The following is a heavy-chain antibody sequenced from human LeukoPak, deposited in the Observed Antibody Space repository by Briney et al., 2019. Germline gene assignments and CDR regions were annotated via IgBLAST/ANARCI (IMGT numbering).Heavy chain of an antibody. J-gene: IGHJ4*02. CDR3: FGCYSGY. V-gene: IGHV3-23*01. CDR2: ISGSGGST. D-gene: IGHD3-22*01. CDR1: GFTFSSYA. Sequence: PGGSLRLSCAASGFTFSSYAMSWVRQAPGKGLEWVSAISGSGGSTYYADSVKGRFTISRDNSNNTLYLQMNSLRADDTVVYFCFGCYSGYWGQGTLVTVSS.